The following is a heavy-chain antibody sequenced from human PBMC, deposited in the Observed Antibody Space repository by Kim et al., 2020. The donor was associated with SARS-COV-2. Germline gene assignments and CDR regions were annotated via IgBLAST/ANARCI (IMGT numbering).Heavy chain of an antibody. D-gene: IGHD6-13*01. CDR3: AKRGRIAVAGTTYFDY. V-gene: IGHV3-33*06. Sequence: VKGQFTISRDNPKNQPYLQMNGLRAEDTAVYYCAKRGRIAVAGTTYFDYWGQGPLVTVSS. J-gene: IGHJ4*02.